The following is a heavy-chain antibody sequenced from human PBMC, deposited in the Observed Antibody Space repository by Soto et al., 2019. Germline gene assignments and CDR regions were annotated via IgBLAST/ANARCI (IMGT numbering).Heavy chain of an antibody. CDR3: AIDSITRVSSDVPGMDV. V-gene: IGHV3-23*01. D-gene: IGHD3-16*01. CDR2: IGEGGFST. J-gene: IGHJ6*02. CDR1: GFTFGTYA. Sequence: GGSLRLSCAASGFTFGTYAMSWVRQAPGKGLEWVSVIGEGGFSTQYAASVKGLFTISRDNSKNMLYLQMNSLRSDDTAVYYCAIDSITRVSSDVPGMDVWGQGTTVTVSS.